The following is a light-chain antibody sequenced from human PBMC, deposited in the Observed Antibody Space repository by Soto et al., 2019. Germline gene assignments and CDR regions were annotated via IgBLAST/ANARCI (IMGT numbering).Light chain of an antibody. CDR3: SSYAGSSNV. V-gene: IGLV2-8*01. CDR1: SSDVGGYNY. CDR2: EVN. J-gene: IGLJ1*01. Sequence: QSALTQPPSASGSPGQSVAISCTGTSSDVGGYNYVSWYQQHPGKAPKLMIYEVNKRPSGVPDRFSGPKSGNTASLTVSGLQAEDEADYYCSSYAGSSNVFGTGTKLT.